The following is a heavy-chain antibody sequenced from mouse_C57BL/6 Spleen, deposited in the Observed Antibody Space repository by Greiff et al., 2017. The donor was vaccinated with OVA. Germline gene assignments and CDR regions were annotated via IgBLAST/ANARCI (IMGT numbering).Heavy chain of an antibody. CDR3: ASSGLLPYAMDY. V-gene: IGHV1-82*01. CDR1: GYAFSSSW. CDR2: IYPGDGDT. Sequence: QVQLKQSGPELVKPGASVKISCKASGYAFSSSWMNWVKQRPGKGLEWIGRIYPGDGDTNYNGKFKGKATLTADKSSSTAYMQLSSLTSEDSAVYFCASSGLLPYAMDYWGQGTSVTVSS. D-gene: IGHD2-3*01. J-gene: IGHJ4*01.